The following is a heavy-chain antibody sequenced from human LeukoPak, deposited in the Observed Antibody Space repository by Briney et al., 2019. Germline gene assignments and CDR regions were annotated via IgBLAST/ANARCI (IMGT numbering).Heavy chain of an antibody. D-gene: IGHD1-26*01. CDR1: GFTFSDYY. V-gene: IGHV3-11*04. CDR2: ISSSGSTI. CDR3: ASHQWELLTSYFDY. J-gene: IGHJ4*02. Sequence: GGSLRLSCAASGFTFSDYYMSWIRQAPGKGVEGVSYISSSGSTIYCADSVKGRFTISRDNAKNSLYLQMNSLRAEDTAVYYCASHQWELLTSYFDYWGQGTLVTVAS.